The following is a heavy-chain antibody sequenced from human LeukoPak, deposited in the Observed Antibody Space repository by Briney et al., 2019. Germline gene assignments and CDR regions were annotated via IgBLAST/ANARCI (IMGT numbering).Heavy chain of an antibody. Sequence: ASVKASCKASGYTFTTYYMHWMRQAPGQGLEWMGIIFPSGGSTNYAQNFQGRVTMTRDTSTSTVYMELSSLRSDDTAVYYCAREVPRSSYFDYWGQGTLVTVSS. D-gene: IGHD3-16*02. J-gene: IGHJ4*02. V-gene: IGHV1-46*01. CDR1: GYTFTTYY. CDR3: AREVPRSSYFDY. CDR2: IFPSGGST.